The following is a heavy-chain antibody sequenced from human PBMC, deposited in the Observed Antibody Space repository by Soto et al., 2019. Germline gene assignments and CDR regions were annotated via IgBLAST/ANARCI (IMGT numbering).Heavy chain of an antibody. CDR1: GFTFSSYS. V-gene: IGHV3-48*01. CDR3: ARGGGYQLPSGRFDP. J-gene: IGHJ5*02. CDR2: ISSSSSTI. Sequence: EVQLVESGGGLVQPGGSLRLSCAASGFTFSSYSMNWVRQAPGKGLEWVSYISSSSSTIYYADSVKGRFTISRDNAKNSLYLQMNSRRAEDTAVYYCARGGGYQLPSGRFDPWGQGTLVTVSS. D-gene: IGHD2-2*01.